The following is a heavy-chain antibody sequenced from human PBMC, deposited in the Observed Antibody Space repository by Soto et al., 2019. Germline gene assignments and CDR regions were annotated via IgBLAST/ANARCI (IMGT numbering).Heavy chain of an antibody. CDR3: ARIQVGRYFDWQIQVGVFDI. V-gene: IGHV2-5*02. CDR2: IYWDDNK. D-gene: IGHD3-9*01. J-gene: IGHJ3*02. CDR1: GFSLSTSGVG. Sequence: QSGPTLVNPTQTLTLTCTFSGFSLSTSGVGVGWIRQPPGKALEWLALIYWDDNKRYSPSLKSRLTITKDTSKNQVFLTLTNMDPVDTATYYCARIQVGRYFDWQIQVGVFDIWGQGTMVTVS.